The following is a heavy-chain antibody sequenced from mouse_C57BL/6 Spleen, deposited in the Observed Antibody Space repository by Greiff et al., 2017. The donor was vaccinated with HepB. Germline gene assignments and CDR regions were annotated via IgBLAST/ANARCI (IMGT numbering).Heavy chain of an antibody. CDR1: GYTFTDYN. V-gene: IGHV1-18*01. CDR3: ARCDTTVVAQFDY. Sequence: EVQLQQSGPELVKPGASVKIPCKASGYTFTDYNMDWVKQSHGKSLEWIGDINPNNGGTIYNQKFKGKATLTVDKSSSTAYMELRSLTSEDTAVYYCARCDTTVVAQFDYWGQGTTLTVSS. CDR2: INPNNGGT. D-gene: IGHD1-1*01. J-gene: IGHJ2*01.